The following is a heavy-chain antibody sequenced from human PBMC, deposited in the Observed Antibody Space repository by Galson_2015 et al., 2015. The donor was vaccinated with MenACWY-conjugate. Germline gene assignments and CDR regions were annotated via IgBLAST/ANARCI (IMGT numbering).Heavy chain of an antibody. Sequence: SLRLSCAASGFTFNSYSMNWVRQAPGKGLEWVSYISSSSSNIYYADSVKGRFTISRDNAKNSLYLQMNSLRAEDTAVYYCARDARVGDNLAPGLWGQGTLVTVSS. CDR3: ARDARVGDNLAPGL. CDR1: GFTFNSYS. V-gene: IGHV3-48*04. J-gene: IGHJ4*02. CDR2: ISSSSSNI. D-gene: IGHD1-26*01.